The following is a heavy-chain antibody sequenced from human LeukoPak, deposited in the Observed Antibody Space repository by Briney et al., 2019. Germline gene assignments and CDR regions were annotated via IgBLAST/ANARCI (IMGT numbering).Heavy chain of an antibody. D-gene: IGHD3-3*01. J-gene: IGHJ4*02. CDR3: AKGLGFWSGYYTPFDY. V-gene: IGHV3-23*01. Sequence: GGSLRLSCAASGFTFSSYAMSWVRQTPGKGLEWVSGITASGGSTYHADSVKGRFTISRDNSINTLNLQMNNLRAEDTAIYYCAKGLGFWSGYYTPFDYWGQGSSVTAPS. CDR2: ITASGGST. CDR1: GFTFSSYA.